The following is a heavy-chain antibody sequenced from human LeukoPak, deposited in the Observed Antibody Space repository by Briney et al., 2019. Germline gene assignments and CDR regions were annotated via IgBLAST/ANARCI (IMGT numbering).Heavy chain of an antibody. CDR3: ARRKFLGWFDP. CDR1: GYIFTTYD. D-gene: IGHD7-27*01. J-gene: IGHJ5*02. Sequence: GASVKVSCKASGYIFTTYDIGWVRQATGQGLEWMGWLNPNSGNAGYAQKFQGRVTISRNTPISTAYMELSSLRSDDTAIYYCARRKFLGWFDPWGQGTLVTVSS. CDR2: LNPNSGNA. V-gene: IGHV1-8*03.